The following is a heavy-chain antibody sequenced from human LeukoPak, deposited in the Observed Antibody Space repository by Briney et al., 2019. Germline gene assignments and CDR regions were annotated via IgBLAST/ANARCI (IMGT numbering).Heavy chain of an antibody. Sequence: HPGGSLRLSCAASGFTFSSYAMSWVRQAPGKGLEWVSAISGNGGSTYYADSVKGRFTISRDNSKNTLYLQMNSLRAEDTAVYYCAKGTYYHALGSYYWRDNFDYWGQGTLVTVSS. CDR2: ISGNGGST. D-gene: IGHD3-10*01. CDR1: GFTFSSYA. V-gene: IGHV3-23*01. CDR3: AKGTYYHALGSYYWRDNFDY. J-gene: IGHJ4*02.